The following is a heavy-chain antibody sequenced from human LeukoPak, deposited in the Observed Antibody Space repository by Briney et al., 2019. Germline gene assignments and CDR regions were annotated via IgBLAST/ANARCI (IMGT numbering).Heavy chain of an antibody. J-gene: IGHJ4*02. CDR3: TKDEYSGYDTPYYFDY. CDR2: VGGSGNST. D-gene: IGHD5-12*01. CDR1: GFTLTSYA. V-gene: IGHV3-23*01. Sequence: GGSLRLSCAPSGFTLTSYAMSGGPHAPGEGLEWVSGVGGSGNSTYYADSVKGRFTISRDNSKNTLYLQMNSLRAGDTAVYYCTKDEYSGYDTPYYFDYWGQGTLVTVSS.